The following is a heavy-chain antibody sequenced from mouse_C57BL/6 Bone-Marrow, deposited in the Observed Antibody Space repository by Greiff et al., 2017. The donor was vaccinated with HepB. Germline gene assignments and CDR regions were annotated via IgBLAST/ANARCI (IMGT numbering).Heavy chain of an antibody. Sequence: VQLQQPGAELVRPGSSVKLSCKASGYTFTSYWMDWVKQRPGQGLEWIGNIYPSDSETHYNQKFKDKATLTVDKSSSTAYMQLSSLTSEDSAVYYCAREGPYDYDWYFDVWGTGTTVTVSS. V-gene: IGHV1-61*01. D-gene: IGHD2-4*01. CDR3: AREGPYDYDWYFDV. CDR2: IYPSDSET. J-gene: IGHJ1*03. CDR1: GYTFTSYW.